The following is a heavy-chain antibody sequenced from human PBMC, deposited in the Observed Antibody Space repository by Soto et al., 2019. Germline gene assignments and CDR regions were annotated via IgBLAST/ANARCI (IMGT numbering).Heavy chain of an antibody. V-gene: IGHV1-8*01. Sequence: ASLQVSCEESGYTFNRYDINWVRQAHGQGLEWMGWMNPNSGNTGYAQEFQGRVTMTRNTSISTAYMELSSLRSEDTAVYYCARRKDTAMVRRAFDIWGQGTTVTVSS. CDR3: ARRKDTAMVRRAFDI. J-gene: IGHJ3*02. D-gene: IGHD5-18*01. CDR1: GYTFNRYD. CDR2: MNPNSGNT.